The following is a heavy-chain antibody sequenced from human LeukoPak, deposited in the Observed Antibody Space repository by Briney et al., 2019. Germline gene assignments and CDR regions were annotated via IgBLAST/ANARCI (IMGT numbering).Heavy chain of an antibody. J-gene: IGHJ4*02. V-gene: IGHV3-7*01. CDR1: GFTFSNHW. Sequence: GGSLRLSCAASGFTFSNHWMNWARQAPGKGLQWLAKIDPDGRDTQHVDSIKGRFTISRDNAKNSLFMHMNSLRAEDTAVYYCAKDADWASDYWGQGTLVTVSS. D-gene: IGHD3-9*01. CDR3: AKDADWASDY. CDR2: IDPDGRDT.